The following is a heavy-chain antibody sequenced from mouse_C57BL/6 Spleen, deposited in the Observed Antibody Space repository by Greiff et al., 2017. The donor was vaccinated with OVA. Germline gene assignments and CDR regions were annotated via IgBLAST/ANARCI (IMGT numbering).Heavy chain of an antibody. Sequence: QVQLQQSGPELVKPGASVKISCKASGYAFSSSWMNWVKQRPGKGLEWIGRIYPGDGDTNYNGKFKGKATLTADKSSSTAYMQLSSLTSEDSAVYFCARVWGNRDYFDYWGQGTTLTVSS. V-gene: IGHV1-82*01. CDR1: GYAFSSSW. CDR2: IYPGDGDT. CDR3: ARVWGNRDYFDY. J-gene: IGHJ2*01. D-gene: IGHD2-1*01.